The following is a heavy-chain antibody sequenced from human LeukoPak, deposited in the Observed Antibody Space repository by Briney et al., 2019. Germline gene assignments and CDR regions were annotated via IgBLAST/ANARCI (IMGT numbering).Heavy chain of an antibody. CDR2: ISSSGSDT. CDR3: ARDQIYDFWSGHIRPSMDV. Sequence: GGSLRLSCAASGFTFSSYAMSWVRQAPGKGLEWVSSISSSGSDTYYADSVEGRFTISRNNASNSLFLQMNSLRAEDTAVYYCARDQIYDFWSGHIRPSMDVWGKGTTVTVS. D-gene: IGHD3-3*01. V-gene: IGHV3-21*01. CDR1: GFTFSSYA. J-gene: IGHJ6*03.